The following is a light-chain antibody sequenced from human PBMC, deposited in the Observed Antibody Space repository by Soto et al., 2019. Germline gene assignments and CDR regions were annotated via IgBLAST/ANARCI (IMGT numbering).Light chain of an antibody. CDR1: SSNIGAGYD. J-gene: IGLJ1*01. Sequence: QSVLTRPLSVSGAPGQRVTISCTGSSSNIGAGYDVHWYLQLPGTAPKLLIYGNTNRPSGVPDRFSGSKSGSSASLAITGLQAEDEADYYCQSHDSSMHASVFGTGTKVTVL. V-gene: IGLV1-40*01. CDR2: GNT. CDR3: QSHDSSMHASV.